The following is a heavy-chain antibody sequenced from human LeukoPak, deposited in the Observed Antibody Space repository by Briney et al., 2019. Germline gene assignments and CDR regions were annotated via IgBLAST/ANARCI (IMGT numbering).Heavy chain of an antibody. CDR2: INPNSGGT. CDR1: VYTLSGYY. V-gene: IGHV1-2*06. J-gene: IGHJ6*03. D-gene: IGHD3-10*01. CDR3: ARDGANKVRGVHYYYMDV. Sequence: GAVKVSCMASVYTLSGYYMHWVRPAPAKGGAWMGRINPNSGGTNYAQKFQGRVTMTRDTSIGTAYMKLSSLTSDDPAVYYCARDGANKVRGVHYYYMDVWGKGTTVTVSS.